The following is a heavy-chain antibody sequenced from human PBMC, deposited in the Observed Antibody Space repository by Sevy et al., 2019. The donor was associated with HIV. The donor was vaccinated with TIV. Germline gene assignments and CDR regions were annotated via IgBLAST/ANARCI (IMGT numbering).Heavy chain of an antibody. V-gene: IGHV3-23*01. D-gene: IGHD4-17*01. CDR1: GFTFSSYA. CDR2: IRGSGGST. J-gene: IGHJ4*02. CDR3: AKAGGYGDYESNFDY. Sequence: GGSLRLSCAASGFTFSSYAMSWVRQAPGKGLEWVSAIRGSGGSTYYADSVKGRFTISRDNSKNTLYLQMNSLRAEDKAVYYCAKAGGYGDYESNFDYWGQGTLVTVSS.